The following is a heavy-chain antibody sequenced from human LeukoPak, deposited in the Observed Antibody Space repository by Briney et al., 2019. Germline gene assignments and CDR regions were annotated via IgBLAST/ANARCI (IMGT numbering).Heavy chain of an antibody. Sequence: PSETLSLTCTVSGASISSGGYYWSWIRQHPGKGLEWIGYIFYSGSTYYNPSLKSRVTISVDTSKNQFSLKLSSVTAADTAVYYCAGGGPEATAYWGQGTLVTVSS. CDR2: IFYSGST. CDR3: AGGGPEATAY. CDR1: GASISSGGYY. V-gene: IGHV4-31*03. D-gene: IGHD6-25*01. J-gene: IGHJ4*02.